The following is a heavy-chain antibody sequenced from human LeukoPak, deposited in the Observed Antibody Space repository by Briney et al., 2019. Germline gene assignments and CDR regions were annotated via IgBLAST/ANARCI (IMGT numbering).Heavy chain of an antibody. CDR1: GFTFSAYW. Sequence: PGGSLRLSCAASGFTFSAYWVHWVRHAPGKGLVGVSRINSDGSSTSYADSVKGRFTISRDNAKNTLYLQMNSLRAEDTAVYYCTSKTTDYYDSSGVGGYWGQGTLVTVSS. CDR2: INSDGSST. V-gene: IGHV3-74*01. J-gene: IGHJ4*02. CDR3: TSKTTDYYDSSGVGGY. D-gene: IGHD3-22*01.